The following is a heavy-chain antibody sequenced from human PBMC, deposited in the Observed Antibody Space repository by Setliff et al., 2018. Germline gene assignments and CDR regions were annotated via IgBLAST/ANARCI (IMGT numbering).Heavy chain of an antibody. J-gene: IGHJ4*02. V-gene: IGHV1-18*01. Sequence: GASVKVSCKASGDTFSTYTLSWVRQAPGQGLEWMGWISAYNGDTNYAQKLQGRVTMTTDTSTSTASMELGSLRSDDTAMYYCARDAHDYDSSENPIVDYWGQGTLVTVSS. CDR3: ARDAHDYDSSENPIVDY. CDR1: GDTFSTYT. D-gene: IGHD3-22*01. CDR2: ISAYNGDT.